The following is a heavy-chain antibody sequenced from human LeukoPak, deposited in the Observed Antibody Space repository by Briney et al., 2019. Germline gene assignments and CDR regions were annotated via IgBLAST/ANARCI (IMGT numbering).Heavy chain of an antibody. CDR1: GFTFSSYS. J-gene: IGHJ6*03. Sequence: QPGGSLRLSCAASGFTFSSYSMNWVRQAPGKGLVWVSRINSDGSSTSYADSVKGRFTISRDNAKNTLYLQMNSLRAEDTAVYYCARDHRGSGSRYYYYYMDVWGKGTTVTISS. CDR2: INSDGSST. CDR3: ARDHRGSGSRYYYYYMDV. V-gene: IGHV3-74*01. D-gene: IGHD3-10*01.